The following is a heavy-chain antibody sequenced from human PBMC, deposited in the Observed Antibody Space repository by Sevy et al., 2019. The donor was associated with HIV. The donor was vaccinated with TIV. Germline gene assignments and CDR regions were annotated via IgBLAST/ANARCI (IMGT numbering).Heavy chain of an antibody. CDR2: ITFSSNYI. CDR3: ARPYGSGSWEAFDI. V-gene: IGHV3-21*01. CDR1: GFTFSTYT. Sequence: GGSLRLSCAASGFTFSTYTMNWVRQAPGKGLEWLSSITFSSNYIYYADSVKGRFTISRDNAKKSLFLQMNGLRAEETAVYYCARPYGSGSWEAFDIWGQGTMVTVSS. J-gene: IGHJ3*02. D-gene: IGHD3-10*01.